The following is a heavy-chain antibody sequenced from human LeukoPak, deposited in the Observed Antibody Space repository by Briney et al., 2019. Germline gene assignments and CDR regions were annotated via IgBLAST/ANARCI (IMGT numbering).Heavy chain of an antibody. J-gene: IGHJ4*02. CDR2: IYYSGST. D-gene: IGHD3-22*01. Sequence: SETLSLTCNVSGGSISAYYWSWIRQPPGKGLEYMGYIYYSGSTDYNPSFKSRTTISVDTSKNQFSLKLSSVTAADTAVYYCARHYYDTSGYYYFDYWGQGTLVTVSS. CDR1: GGSISAYY. CDR3: ARHYYDTSGYYYFDY. V-gene: IGHV4-59*08.